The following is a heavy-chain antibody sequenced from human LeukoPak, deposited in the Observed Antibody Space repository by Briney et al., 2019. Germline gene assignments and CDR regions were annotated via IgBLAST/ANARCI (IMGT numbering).Heavy chain of an antibody. CDR3: V. Sequence: SETLSLTCTVSGGSISSSSYSWGLIRQPPGKGLEWIGSVYYSGSTYYNPSLKSRVTISVDTSKNQFSLNRISVTAADTAYYMDVWGKRTTVTGSS. J-gene: IGHJ6*03. V-gene: IGHV4-39*07. CDR2: VYYSGST. CDR1: GGSISSSSYS.